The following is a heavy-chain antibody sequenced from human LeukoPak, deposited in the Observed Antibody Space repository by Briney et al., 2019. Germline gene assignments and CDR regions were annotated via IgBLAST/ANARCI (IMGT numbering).Heavy chain of an antibody. D-gene: IGHD3-10*01. Sequence: PSETLSLTCTVSGYSISSGYYWGWIRQPPGKGLEWIGSIYHSGSTYYNPSLKSRVTISVDTSKNQFSLKLSSVTAADTAVYYCARAMGYWGQGTLVTVSS. CDR1: GYSISSGYY. CDR2: IYHSGST. V-gene: IGHV4-38-2*02. CDR3: ARAMGY. J-gene: IGHJ4*02.